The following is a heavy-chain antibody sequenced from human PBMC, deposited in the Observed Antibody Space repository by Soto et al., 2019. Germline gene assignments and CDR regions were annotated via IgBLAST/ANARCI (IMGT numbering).Heavy chain of an antibody. CDR2: ISPDGNNA. V-gene: IGHV3-30-3*01. Sequence: GGSLRLSCAASGSTFSSYNIHWVRQAPGKGLEWVAHISPDGNNAYYADSVKGRFTISRDNARNTVYLQVNSLRPEDTAVYHCVRGPSHGAFDIWGQGTLVTVSS. CDR3: VRGPSHGAFDI. CDR1: GSTFSSYN. J-gene: IGHJ3*02.